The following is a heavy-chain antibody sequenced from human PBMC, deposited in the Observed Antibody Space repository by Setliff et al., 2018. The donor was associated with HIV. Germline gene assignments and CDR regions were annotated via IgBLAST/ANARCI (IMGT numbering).Heavy chain of an antibody. V-gene: IGHV4-61*09. CDR1: GGSISSGCYY. J-gene: IGHJ4*02. CDR2: IYTGGSP. Sequence: TSETLSLTCTVSGGSISSGCYYWSWIRQPAGKGLEWIGHIYTGGSPNYNPSLMSRVTISIDTSKDQLSLKLNSVTAADTAVYYCARVGGFFGEARPPPDYWGQGALVTVSS. D-gene: IGHD3-10*01. CDR3: ARVGGFFGEARPPPDY.